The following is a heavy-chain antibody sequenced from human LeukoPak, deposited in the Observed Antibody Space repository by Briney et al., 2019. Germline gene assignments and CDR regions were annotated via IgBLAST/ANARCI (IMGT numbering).Heavy chain of an antibody. CDR2: IYHSGST. CDR3: ARGNWNDLRGLDY. V-gene: IGHV4-34*01. CDR1: GGSFSGYY. Sequence: SETLSLTCAVYGGSFSGYYWSWIRQPPGKGLEWIGYIYHSGSTYYNPSLKSRVTISVDRSKNQFSLKLNSVTAADTAVYYCARGNWNDLRGLDYWGQGTLVTVSS. J-gene: IGHJ4*02. D-gene: IGHD1-20*01.